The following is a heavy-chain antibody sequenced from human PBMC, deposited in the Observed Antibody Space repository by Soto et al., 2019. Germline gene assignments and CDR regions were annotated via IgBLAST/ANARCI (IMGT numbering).Heavy chain of an antibody. CDR1: GGTFSSYA. CDR3: ARGGPYYYGSGSYNWFDP. D-gene: IGHD3-10*01. J-gene: IGHJ5*02. Sequence: QVQLVQSGAEVKKPGSSVKVSCKASGGTFSSYAISWVRQAPGQGLEWMGGIIPIFGTANYAQKFQGRVTITADESTSTAYMELSSLSSEDTAVYYCARGGPYYYGSGSYNWFDPWGQGTLVTVSS. V-gene: IGHV1-69*01. CDR2: IIPIFGTA.